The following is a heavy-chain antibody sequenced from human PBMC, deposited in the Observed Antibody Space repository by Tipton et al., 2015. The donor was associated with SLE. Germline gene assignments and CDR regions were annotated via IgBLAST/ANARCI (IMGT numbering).Heavy chain of an antibody. J-gene: IGHJ3*02. V-gene: IGHV4-39*01. CDR1: GGPISSDPYY. CDR2: IYHSGNT. D-gene: IGHD1-1*01. CDR3: ARRQSNDEAVGDDVFDI. Sequence: TLSLTCTVSGGPISSDPYYWGWICQPPGQSLEWIGSIYHSGNTYYNPSLKSRVAVSVDTSKNQFSLSLSSVTAADTAFYYCARRQSNDEAVGDDVFDIWGKGTRVTVAS.